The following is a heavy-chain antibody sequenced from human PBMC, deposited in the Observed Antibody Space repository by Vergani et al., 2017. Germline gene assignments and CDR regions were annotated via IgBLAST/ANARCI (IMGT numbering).Heavy chain of an antibody. Sequence: QLQLVQSGAEVKKPGASVKVSCKASVYTFTSYYMHWVRQAPGQGLEWMGIINPSGGSKSYAQKFKGRVTMTRDTSTSTVYMELSSLRSEDTAVYYCARDSRYCSSTSCYVGRDWCDPWGQGTLVTVSS. D-gene: IGHD2-2*01. CDR2: INPSGGSK. J-gene: IGHJ5*02. CDR3: ARDSRYCSSTSCYVGRDWCDP. CDR1: VYTFTSYY. V-gene: IGHV1-46*01.